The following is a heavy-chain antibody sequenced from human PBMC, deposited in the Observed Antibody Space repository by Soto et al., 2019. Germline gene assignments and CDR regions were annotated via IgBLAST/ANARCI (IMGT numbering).Heavy chain of an antibody. CDR3: TRNPTLTDAFDL. J-gene: IGHJ3*01. D-gene: IGHD2-15*01. V-gene: IGHV5-51*01. Sequence: GESLKISCKGSGYSFTNYWIGWVRQMPGKGLEWMGIIFPGDSDTRYSPSFQGQVTISADKSISTAYLQWSSPQASDTAMFYCTRNPTLTDAFDLCGQGTMVTVS. CDR1: GYSFTNYW. CDR2: IFPGDSDT.